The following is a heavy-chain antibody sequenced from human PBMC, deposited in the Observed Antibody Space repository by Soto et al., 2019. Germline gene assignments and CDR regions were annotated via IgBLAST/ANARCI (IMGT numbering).Heavy chain of an antibody. V-gene: IGHV4-39*01. CDR1: GGSISSSSYY. D-gene: IGHD3-22*01. CDR2: IYYSGST. Sequence: SETLSLTCTVSGGSISSSSYYWGWIRQPPGKGLEWIGRIYYSGSTYYNPSLKSRVTISVDTSKNQFSLKLSSVTAADTAVYYCATTYYYDSSGYYGWFDPWGQGTLVTVSS. J-gene: IGHJ5*02. CDR3: ATTYYYDSSGYYGWFDP.